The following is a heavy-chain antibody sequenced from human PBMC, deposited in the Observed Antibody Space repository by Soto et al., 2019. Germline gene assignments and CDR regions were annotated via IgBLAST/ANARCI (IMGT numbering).Heavy chain of an antibody. CDR3: ARVSERDGYHGYYFDY. CDR1: GFTFSSYG. Sequence: PGGSLRLSCAASGFTFSSYGMHWVRQAPGKGLEWVAVIWYDGSNKYYADSVKGRFTISRDNSKNTLYLQMNSLRAEDTAVYYCARVSERDGYHGYYFDYWGQGTLVTVSS. D-gene: IGHD5-12*01. J-gene: IGHJ4*02. CDR2: IWYDGSNK. V-gene: IGHV3-33*01.